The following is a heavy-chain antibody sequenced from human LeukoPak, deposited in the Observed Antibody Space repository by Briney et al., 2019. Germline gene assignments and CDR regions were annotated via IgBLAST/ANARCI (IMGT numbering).Heavy chain of an antibody. CDR2: ISAYNGNT. Sequence: ASVKVSCKASDYTFTSYGISWVRQAPGQGLEWMGWISAYNGNTNYAQKLQGRVTMTTDTSTSTAYMELRSLRSDDTAVYYCARDTPVGSGYDPFDYWGQGTLVTVSS. CDR3: ARDTPVGSGYDPFDY. V-gene: IGHV1-18*01. CDR1: DYTFTSYG. D-gene: IGHD5-12*01. J-gene: IGHJ4*02.